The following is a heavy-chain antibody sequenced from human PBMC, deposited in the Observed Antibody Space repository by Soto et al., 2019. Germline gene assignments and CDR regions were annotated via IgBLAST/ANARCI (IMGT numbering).Heavy chain of an antibody. D-gene: IGHD2-15*01. CDR1: GDSVSSNSAA. Sequence: QALSLTSAISGDSVSSNSAACNLIRHSPSRGLEWLGRTYYRSKWYNDYAVSVKSRITINPDTSKSQFSLQLNSVTPEDTAVDYCARRGGYCSGGSCYPRDYYYGMDVWGQGTTVTVSS. CDR2: TYYRSKWYN. V-gene: IGHV6-1*01. J-gene: IGHJ6*02. CDR3: ARRGGYCSGGSCYPRDYYYGMDV.